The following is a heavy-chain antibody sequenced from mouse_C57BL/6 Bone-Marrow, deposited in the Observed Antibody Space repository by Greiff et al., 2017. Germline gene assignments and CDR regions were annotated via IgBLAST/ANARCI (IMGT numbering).Heavy chain of an antibody. D-gene: IGHD6-1*01. Sequence: QVQLQQSGAELMKPGASVKLSCKATGYTFTGYWIEWVKQRPGHGLEWIGEILPGSGSTNYNEKFKGKATFTADTSSNTAYMQLSSLTTEDSAIFFCASGPLFLCKYWRLAYWGQRTLVTVSA. J-gene: IGHJ3*01. CDR2: ILPGSGST. CDR1: GYTFTGYW. CDR3: ASGPLFLCKYWRLAY. V-gene: IGHV1-9*01.